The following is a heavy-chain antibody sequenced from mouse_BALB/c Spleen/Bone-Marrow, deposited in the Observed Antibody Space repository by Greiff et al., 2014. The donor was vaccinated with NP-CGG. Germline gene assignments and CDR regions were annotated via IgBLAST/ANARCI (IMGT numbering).Heavy chain of an antibody. CDR1: GFNIKDTY. V-gene: IGHV14-3*02. Sequence: VQLKESGAELVKPGASVKLSCTASGFNIKDTYIHWVKQRPEQGLEWIGRIDPANDNTKYDPKFQGKATITADTSSSTAYLQPSSLTSEDTAVYYCASYVYGYYFDYWGQGTTLTVSS. D-gene: IGHD2-2*01. J-gene: IGHJ2*01. CDR2: IDPANDNT. CDR3: ASYVYGYYFDY.